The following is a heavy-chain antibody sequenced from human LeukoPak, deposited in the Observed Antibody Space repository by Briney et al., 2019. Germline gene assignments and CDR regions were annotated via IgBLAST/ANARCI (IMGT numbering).Heavy chain of an antibody. D-gene: IGHD6-19*01. J-gene: IGHJ4*02. CDR1: GFTFSTYS. CDR3: AKDVVPDSGWALDY. V-gene: IGHV3-23*01. Sequence: GRSLRLSCAASGFTFSTYSMNWVRQGPGKGLEWVSSIYPSGDSTFYADSVKGGFTISRDNSKNTLYLQMSGLKTEDTAIYYCAKDVVPDSGWALDYWGQGTLVTVSS. CDR2: IYPSGDST.